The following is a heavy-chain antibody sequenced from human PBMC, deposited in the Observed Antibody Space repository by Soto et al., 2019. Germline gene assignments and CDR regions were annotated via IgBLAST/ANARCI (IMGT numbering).Heavy chain of an antibody. CDR2: ISAYNGET. Sequence: QVQLVQSGAEVKKPGASVKVSCKASGYTFTSSGFSWVRQAPGQGLEWMAWISAYNGETHYAQKFQGRFTMTTDTSTSTSYMELRSLRSDATAVYYCARDSGSYMYVSDWGQGPLVTVSS. V-gene: IGHV1-18*01. D-gene: IGHD1-26*01. J-gene: IGHJ4*02. CDR3: ARDSGSYMYVSD. CDR1: GYTFTSSG.